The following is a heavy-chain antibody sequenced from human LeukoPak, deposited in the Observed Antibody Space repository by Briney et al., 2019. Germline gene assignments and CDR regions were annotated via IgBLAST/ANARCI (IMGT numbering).Heavy chain of an antibody. CDR1: GYTFTGYY. J-gene: IGHJ4*02. CDR3: ARTNPIYDSSGYYYSRSADPTDY. Sequence: ASVKVSCKASGYTFTGYYMHWVRQAPGQGLEWMGIINPSGGSTSYAQKFQGRVTMTRDMSTSTVYMELSSLRSEDTAVYYCARTNPIYDSSGYYYSRSADPTDYWGQGTLVTVSS. V-gene: IGHV1-46*01. D-gene: IGHD3-22*01. CDR2: INPSGGST.